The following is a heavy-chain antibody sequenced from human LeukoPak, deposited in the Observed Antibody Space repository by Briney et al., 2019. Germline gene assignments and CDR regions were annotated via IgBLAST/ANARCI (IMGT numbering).Heavy chain of an antibody. Sequence: SETLSLTCAVSGYSISSGYYWGWIRQPPGKGLEWIGSIYHSGTTYNDPSLKSRVTISVDTSKNQFSLKLSSVTAADTAVYYCVRSYYYDSYYFDYWGQGTLVTVSS. V-gene: IGHV4-38-2*01. CDR3: VRSYYYDSYYFDY. D-gene: IGHD3-22*01. J-gene: IGHJ4*02. CDR1: GYSISSGYY. CDR2: IYHSGTT.